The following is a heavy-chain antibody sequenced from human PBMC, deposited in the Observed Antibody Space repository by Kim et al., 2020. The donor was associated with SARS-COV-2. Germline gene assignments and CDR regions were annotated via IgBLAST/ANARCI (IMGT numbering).Heavy chain of an antibody. CDR3: ARVGSSSFGDYYYYGMDV. V-gene: IGHV3-30*01. Sequence: KGRFTISRDNSTNTLYLQMNSLRAEDTAVYYCARVGSSSFGDYYYYGMDVWGQGTTVTVSS. D-gene: IGHD6-13*01. J-gene: IGHJ6*02.